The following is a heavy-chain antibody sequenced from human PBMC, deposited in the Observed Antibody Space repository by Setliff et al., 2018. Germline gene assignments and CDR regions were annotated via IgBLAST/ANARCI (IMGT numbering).Heavy chain of an antibody. CDR2: IRLDGSNR. CDR1: GFSFSSYG. Sequence: GGSLRLSCAASGFSFSSYGMHWVRQAPGKGLEWVAFIRLDGSNRDYADSVKGRFTISRDNSKNTLSLQMNNLRAEDTAVYYCAKNPSYRARSGLPSYFDYWGLGTLVTVSS. D-gene: IGHD5-12*01. V-gene: IGHV3-30*02. J-gene: IGHJ4*02. CDR3: AKNPSYRARSGLPSYFDY.